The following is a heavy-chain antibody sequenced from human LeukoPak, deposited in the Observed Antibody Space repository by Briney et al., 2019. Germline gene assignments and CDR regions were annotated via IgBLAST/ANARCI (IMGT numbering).Heavy chain of an antibody. CDR3: ARDLGYGDYVDYFDY. D-gene: IGHD4-17*01. J-gene: IGHJ4*02. CDR2: IWYDGSNK. Sequence: IWYDGSNKYYADSVKGRFTISRDNSKTTLYLQMNSLRAEDTAVYYCARDLGYGDYVDYFDYWGQGTLVTVSS. V-gene: IGHV3-33*01.